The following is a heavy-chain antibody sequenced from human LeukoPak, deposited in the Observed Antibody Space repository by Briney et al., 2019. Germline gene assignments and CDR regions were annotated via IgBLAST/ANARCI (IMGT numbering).Heavy chain of an antibody. CDR1: GGSISSYY. V-gene: IGHV4-59*12. CDR3: ARGGSFGGSYDY. Sequence: SETLSLTCTVSGGSISSYYWSWIRQPPGKGLEWIGYIYYSGSTYYNPSLKSRVTISVDTSKNQFSLKLSSVTAADTAVYYCARGGSFGGSYDYWGQGTLVTVSS. J-gene: IGHJ4*02. D-gene: IGHD1-26*01. CDR2: IYYSGST.